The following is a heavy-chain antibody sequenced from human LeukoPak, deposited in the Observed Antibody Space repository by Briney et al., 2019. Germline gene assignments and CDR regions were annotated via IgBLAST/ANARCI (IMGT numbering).Heavy chain of an antibody. CDR1: GYTFTGYY. J-gene: IGHJ4*02. CDR3: ARAGHGSYRHDY. Sequence: GASVEVSCKASGYTFTGYYMHWVRQAPGQGLEWMGRINPNSGGTNYAQKFQGRVTMTRDTSISTAYMELSRLRSDDTAVYYCARAGHGSYRHDYWGQGTLVTVSS. D-gene: IGHD1-26*01. CDR2: INPNSGGT. V-gene: IGHV1-2*06.